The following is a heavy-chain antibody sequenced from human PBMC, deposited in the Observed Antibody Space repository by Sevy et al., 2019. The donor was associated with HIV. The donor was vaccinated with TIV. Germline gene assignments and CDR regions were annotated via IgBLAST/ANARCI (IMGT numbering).Heavy chain of an antibody. V-gene: IGHV3-23*01. D-gene: IGHD5-12*01. CDR3: AKRYSGNNPFDF. J-gene: IGHJ4*02. CDR1: GFTFSSYA. Sequence: GGSLRLSWAASGFTFSSYAMTWVRQAPGKGLEWVSIISGSGGTTYYADSVKGRFTISRDNSKNTLYLQMNSLRAEDTAVYYCAKRYSGNNPFDFWGQGTLVTVSS. CDR2: ISGSGGTT.